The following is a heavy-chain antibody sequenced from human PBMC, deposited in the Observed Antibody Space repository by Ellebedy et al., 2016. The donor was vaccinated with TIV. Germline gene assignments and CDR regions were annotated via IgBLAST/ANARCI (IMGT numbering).Heavy chain of an antibody. CDR1: GFTFSSYW. Sequence: GGSLRLXXAASGFTFSSYWMHWVRQAPGKGLVWVSRINSDGSVTNYADSVKGRFTISRDNAKNTLYLQMNSLRAEDTAFYYCSRDLGLGTARFDYWGQGSLVTVSS. J-gene: IGHJ4*02. V-gene: IGHV3-74*01. D-gene: IGHD1-26*01. CDR3: SRDLGLGTARFDY. CDR2: INSDGSVT.